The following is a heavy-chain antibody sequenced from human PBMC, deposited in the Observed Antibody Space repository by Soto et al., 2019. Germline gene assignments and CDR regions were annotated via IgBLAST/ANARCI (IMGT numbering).Heavy chain of an antibody. CDR1: GGSISSYY. D-gene: IGHD5-12*01. CDR3: ARDVGAYAIDP. CDR2: IYYIGST. J-gene: IGHJ5*02. Sequence: SETLSLTFTVSGGSISSYYWSWIRQPPGKGLGWIGYIYYIGSTNYNPSLKIRVTISVDTSKNLFPLKLSSVTAADTAVYYCARDVGAYAIDPWGQGPLVPLSS. V-gene: IGHV4-59*01.